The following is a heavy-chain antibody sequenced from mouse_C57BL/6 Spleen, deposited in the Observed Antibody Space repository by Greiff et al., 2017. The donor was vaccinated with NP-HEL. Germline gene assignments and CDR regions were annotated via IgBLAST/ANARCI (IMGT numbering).Heavy chain of an antibody. CDR3: ARRDYDYDGGYAMDY. CDR2: ISNGGGST. V-gene: IGHV5-12*01. J-gene: IGHJ4*01. D-gene: IGHD2-4*01. Sequence: DVMLVESGGGLVQPGGSLKLSCAASGFTFSDYYMYWVRQTPEKRLEWVAYISNGGGSTYYPDTVKGRFTISRDNAKNTLYLQMSRLKSEDTAMYYCARRDYDYDGGYAMDYWGQGTSVTVSS. CDR1: GFTFSDYY.